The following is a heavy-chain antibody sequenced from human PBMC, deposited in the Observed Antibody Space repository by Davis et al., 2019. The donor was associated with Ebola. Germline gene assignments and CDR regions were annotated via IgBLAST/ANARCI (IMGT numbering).Heavy chain of an antibody. D-gene: IGHD2-15*01. CDR3: ARLNRGCSGGSCYSDY. Sequence: SVKVSCKASGGTFSSYAISWVRQAPGQGLEWMGGIIPIFGTANYAQKFQGRVTITADESTSTAYMELSSLRSEDTAVYYCARLNRGCSGGSCYSDYWGQGTLVTVSS. J-gene: IGHJ4*02. V-gene: IGHV1-69*13. CDR1: GGTFSSYA. CDR2: IIPIFGTA.